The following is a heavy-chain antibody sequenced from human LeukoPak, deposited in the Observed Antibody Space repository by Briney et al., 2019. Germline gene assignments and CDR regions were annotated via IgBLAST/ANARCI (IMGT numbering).Heavy chain of an antibody. J-gene: IGHJ5*02. V-gene: IGHV1-8*03. CDR3: AREYRYGSGSYPLGP. Sequence: GASVKVSCKASGYTFTSYDINWVRQAPGQGLEWMGWTNPNSGNTGYAQKFQGRVTITRNTSISTAYMELSSLRSEDTAVYYCAREYRYGSGSYPLGPWGQGTLVTVSS. CDR1: GYTFTSYD. D-gene: IGHD3-10*01. CDR2: TNPNSGNT.